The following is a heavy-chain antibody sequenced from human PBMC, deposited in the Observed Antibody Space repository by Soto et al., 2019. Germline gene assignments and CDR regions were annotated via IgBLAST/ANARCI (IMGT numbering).Heavy chain of an antibody. CDR1: GFTFSSYA. V-gene: IGHV3-23*01. Sequence: EVQLLESGGGLVQPGGSLRLSCATFGFTFSSYAMSWVRQAPGEGLELVSSIGGSGGSAYYAVFVKGRFTISRDNSKNTLYLQMNSLRAEDTAVYYCAKVRVRSGSAFDIWGQGPMVTVSS. D-gene: IGHD2-15*01. CDR3: AKVRVRSGSAFDI. J-gene: IGHJ3*02. CDR2: IGGSGGSA.